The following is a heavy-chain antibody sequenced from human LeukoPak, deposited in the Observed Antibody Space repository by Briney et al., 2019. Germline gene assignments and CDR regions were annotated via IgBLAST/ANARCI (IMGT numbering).Heavy chain of an antibody. CDR2: ISGSGGST. J-gene: IGHJ6*02. Sequence: PGGSLRLSCAASGFTFSSYAMSWVRQAPGKGLEWVSAISGSGGSTYYADSVKGRFTISRDNSKNTLYLQMNSLRAEDTAVYYCAKDPPYSSGRVGLIMDVWGQGTTVTVSS. D-gene: IGHD6-19*01. V-gene: IGHV3-23*01. CDR1: GFTFSSYA. CDR3: AKDPPYSSGRVGLIMDV.